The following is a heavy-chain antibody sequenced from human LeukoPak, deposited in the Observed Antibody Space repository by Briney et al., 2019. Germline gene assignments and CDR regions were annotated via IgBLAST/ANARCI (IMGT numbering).Heavy chain of an antibody. CDR2: INPNSGGT. V-gene: IGHV1-2*02. Sequence: VKVSCKASGYTFTGYYMHWVRQAPGQGLEWMGWINPNSGGTNYAQKFQGRVTMTRDTSISTAYMELTRLRSDDTAGYYCARYSSGWYFDLWGRGTLVTVSS. CDR1: GYTFTGYY. CDR3: ARYSSGWYFDL. J-gene: IGHJ2*01. D-gene: IGHD6-19*01.